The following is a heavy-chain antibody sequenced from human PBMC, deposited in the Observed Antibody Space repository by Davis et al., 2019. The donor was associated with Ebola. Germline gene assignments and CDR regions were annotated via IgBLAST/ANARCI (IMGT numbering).Heavy chain of an antibody. Sequence: ETLSLTCAVSGGSISSSNWWTWVRQPPGKGLEWVSVIYSGGRTYYADSVKGRFAISRDNLKNMLYLQMNSLRAEDTAVYFCARGGGSENYARWFDPWGQGTLVTVSS. CDR2: IYSGGRT. V-gene: IGHV3-53*01. CDR3: ARGGGSENYARWFDP. J-gene: IGHJ5*02. D-gene: IGHD3-10*01. CDR1: GGSISSSNW.